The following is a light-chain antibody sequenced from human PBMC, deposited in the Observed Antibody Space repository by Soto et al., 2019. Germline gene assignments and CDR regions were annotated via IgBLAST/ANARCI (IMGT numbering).Light chain of an antibody. CDR3: SSFTTSNTWV. V-gene: IGLV2-14*01. Sequence: QSALTQPASVSGSPGQSIAISCTGTSSDVGAYDYVSWYQQHPGKAPKSILYEVSNRPSGLSDRFSGSKSGNTASLTISGLQTEEEADYYCSSFTTSNTWVFGGGTKLTVL. CDR2: EVS. J-gene: IGLJ3*02. CDR1: SSDVGAYDY.